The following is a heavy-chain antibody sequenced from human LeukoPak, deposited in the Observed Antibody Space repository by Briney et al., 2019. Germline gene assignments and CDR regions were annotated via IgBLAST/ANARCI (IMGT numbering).Heavy chain of an antibody. CDR3: ARGYCSSTSCNFDY. CDR2: ISYDGSNK. J-gene: IGHJ4*02. Sequence: GRSLRLSCAASGFTFSSYAMHWVRQAPGKGLEWVAVISYDGSNKYYADSVKGRFTISRDNSKNTLYLQMNSLRAEDTAVYYCARGYCSSTSCNFDYWGQGTLVTVSS. CDR1: GFTFSSYA. D-gene: IGHD2-2*01. V-gene: IGHV3-30*04.